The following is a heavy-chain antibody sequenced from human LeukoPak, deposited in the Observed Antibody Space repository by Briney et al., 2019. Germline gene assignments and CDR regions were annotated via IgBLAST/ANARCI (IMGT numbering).Heavy chain of an antibody. CDR3: ARGRHGSGSHYYYYYGMDV. Sequence: GGSLRLSCAASGFTVSSNYMSWVRQAPGKGLEWVSVIYSGGSTYYANSVKGRFTISRDNSKNTLYLQMNSLRAEDTAVYYCARGRHGSGSHYYYYYGMDVWGQGTTVTVSS. CDR1: GFTVSSNY. D-gene: IGHD3-10*01. CDR2: IYSGGST. V-gene: IGHV3-66*01. J-gene: IGHJ6*02.